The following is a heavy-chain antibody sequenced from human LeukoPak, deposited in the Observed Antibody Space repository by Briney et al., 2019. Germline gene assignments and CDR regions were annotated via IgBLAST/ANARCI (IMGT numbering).Heavy chain of an antibody. J-gene: IGHJ4*02. D-gene: IGHD3-22*01. V-gene: IGHV3-33*01. Sequence: PGGSLRLSCAASGFTFSNYGMHWVRQAPGKGLEWVAGIWYDGGYKYYADSVKGRFTISRDNSKKTLFLQMDSLRAEDTAIYYCARNYYDSSGYQESTFNYWGQGTLVTVSS. CDR2: IWYDGGYK. CDR1: GFTFSNYG. CDR3: ARNYYDSSGYQESTFNY.